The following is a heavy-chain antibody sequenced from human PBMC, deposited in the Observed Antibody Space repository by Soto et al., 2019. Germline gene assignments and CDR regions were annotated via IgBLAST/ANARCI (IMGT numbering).Heavy chain of an antibody. CDR1: GFTFSDYY. J-gene: IGHJ4*02. Sequence: QVQLVESGGGLVKPGGSLRLSCAASGFTFSDYYMSWIRQAPGKGLEWVSYISSSSSYTNYADSVKGRFTISRDTAKNPLYLQSNRLTAEDNAVYYCASYSGSSRGVYYFDYWGQGTMVTVSS. CDR3: ASYSGSSRGVYYFDY. D-gene: IGHD1-26*01. V-gene: IGHV3-11*06. CDR2: ISSSSSYT.